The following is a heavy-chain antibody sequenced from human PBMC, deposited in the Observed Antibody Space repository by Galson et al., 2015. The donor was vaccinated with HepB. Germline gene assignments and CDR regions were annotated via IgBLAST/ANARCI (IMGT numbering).Heavy chain of an antibody. CDR3: ARHQGGHYYDSGGYYLY. CDR1: GYSCTSYW. J-gene: IGHJ4*02. D-gene: IGHD3-22*01. Sequence: QSGAEVKKPGESLRISCKGSGYSCTSYWISWVRQMPGKGLEWMGRIDPSDSYTNYSPSFQVQVTISADKSISTAYLQWSSLKASDTAMYYCARHQGGHYYDSGGYYLYWCQGALVTVSS. CDR2: IDPSDSYT. V-gene: IGHV5-10-1*01.